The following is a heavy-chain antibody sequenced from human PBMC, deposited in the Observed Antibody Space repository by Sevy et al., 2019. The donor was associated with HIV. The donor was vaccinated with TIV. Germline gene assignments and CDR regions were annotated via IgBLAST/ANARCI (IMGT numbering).Heavy chain of an antibody. V-gene: IGHV3-23*01. J-gene: IGHJ3*02. CDR3: AKVNTSGWSSDDAFDI. D-gene: IGHD6-19*01. Sequence: GGCLRLSCVVSGFSLSTYAMSWVRQAPGKGLEWVSSMSSSGGSRYYVDSVKGRFTISRDISKNTLYLQMNTLRDDDTAIYYCAKVNTSGWSSDDAFDIWGQGTMVTVSS. CDR2: MSSSGGSR. CDR1: GFSLSTYA.